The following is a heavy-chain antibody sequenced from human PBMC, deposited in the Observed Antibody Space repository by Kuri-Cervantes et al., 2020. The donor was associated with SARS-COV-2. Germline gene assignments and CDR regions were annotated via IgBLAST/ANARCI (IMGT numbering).Heavy chain of an antibody. D-gene: IGHD3-16*02. CDR3: AHSKGPWGDYIWGSYRYTSPGFDY. CDR2: IYWDDDK. J-gene: IGHJ4*02. V-gene: IGHV2-5*02. Sequence: SGPTLVKPTQTLTLTCTFSGFSLSTSGVGVGWIRQPPGKALEWLALIYWDDDKRYSPSLKSRLTITKDTSKNQVVLTMTNMDPADTATYYCAHSKGPWGDYIWGSYRYTSPGFDYWGQGTLVTVSS. CDR1: GFSLSTSGVG.